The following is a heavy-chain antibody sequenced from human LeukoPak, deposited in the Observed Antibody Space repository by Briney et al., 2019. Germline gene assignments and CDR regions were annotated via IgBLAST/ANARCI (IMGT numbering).Heavy chain of an antibody. Sequence: PGGSLRLSCAVSGFTISSHGMHWVRQAPGKGLEWVAMISYHGSAKYYGDSVQGRFTISRDISKNTLYLQMDSLRPEDTAVYYCAKDWGSSGWYNYFDPWGQGTLVTVSS. V-gene: IGHV3-30*18. CDR1: GFTISSHG. CDR2: ISYHGSAK. D-gene: IGHD6-19*01. J-gene: IGHJ5*02. CDR3: AKDWGSSGWYNYFDP.